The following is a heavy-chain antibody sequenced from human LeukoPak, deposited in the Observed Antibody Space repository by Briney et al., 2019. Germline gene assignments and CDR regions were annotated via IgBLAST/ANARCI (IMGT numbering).Heavy chain of an antibody. CDR1: GGSISSSSYY. CDR2: IYYSGST. Sequence: PSETLSLTCTVSGGSISSSSYYWGWIRQPPGKGLEWIGSIYYSGSTYYNPSLKSRVTISVDTSKNQFSLKLSSVTAADTAVYYCAREVSSWYHYYYYYYMDVWGKGTTVTVSS. J-gene: IGHJ6*03. CDR3: AREVSSWYHYYYYYYMDV. V-gene: IGHV4-39*07. D-gene: IGHD6-13*01.